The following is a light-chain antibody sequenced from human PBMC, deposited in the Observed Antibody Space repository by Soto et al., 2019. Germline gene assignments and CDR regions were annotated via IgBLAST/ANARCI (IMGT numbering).Light chain of an antibody. Sequence: DIQVTQSPSSLSASVGDRVTITCRASQSITTFLNWYQHKPGRAPKLLIYAASRLQSGVPSRFSGSGSGTDFTLTINGLQPEDFASYYCQQSYSLSPITFGQGTRLEIK. CDR1: QSITTF. CDR3: QQSYSLSPIT. V-gene: IGKV1-39*01. CDR2: AAS. J-gene: IGKJ5*01.